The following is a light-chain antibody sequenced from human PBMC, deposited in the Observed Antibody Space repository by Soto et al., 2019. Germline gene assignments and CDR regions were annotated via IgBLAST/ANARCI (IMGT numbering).Light chain of an antibody. CDR2: DVS. J-gene: IGLJ1*01. Sequence: QSALTQPASVSGSPGQSIAISCTGTSSDVDAYNFVSWYQHHPGKAPKLMIFDVSNRPSGVSNRFSGSKSGNTASLTISGLQAEDDADYYCTSYTTSRTYVFGTGTKLTVL. CDR3: TSYTTSRTYV. V-gene: IGLV2-14*03. CDR1: SSDVDAYNF.